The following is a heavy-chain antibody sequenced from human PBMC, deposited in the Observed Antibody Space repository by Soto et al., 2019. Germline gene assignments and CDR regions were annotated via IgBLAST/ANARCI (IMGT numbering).Heavy chain of an antibody. Sequence: GGSLRLSCAASGFTFSSYWVHWVRQTPEKGLVWVSHIDSDGSSTTYADSVKGRFTISRDNAKSTLYLQMNGLRAEDTAVYYCVRDEFGLGIDYWGLGTLVTVSS. V-gene: IGHV3-74*01. D-gene: IGHD1-26*01. CDR3: VRDEFGLGIDY. CDR1: GFTFSSYW. CDR2: IDSDGSST. J-gene: IGHJ4*02.